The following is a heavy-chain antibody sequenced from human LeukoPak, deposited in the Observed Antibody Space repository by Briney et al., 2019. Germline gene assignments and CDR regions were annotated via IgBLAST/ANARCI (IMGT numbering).Heavy chain of an antibody. CDR2: IYTSGST. D-gene: IGHD3-10*01. CDR1: GGFISSYY. V-gene: IGHV4-4*07. Sequence: SETLSLTCTVSGGFISSYYWSWIRQPAGKGLEWIGRIYTSGSTNYNPSLKSRVTMSVDTSKNQFSLKLSSVTAADTAVYYCARTLLWFGELNAFDIWGQGTMVTVSS. J-gene: IGHJ3*02. CDR3: ARTLLWFGELNAFDI.